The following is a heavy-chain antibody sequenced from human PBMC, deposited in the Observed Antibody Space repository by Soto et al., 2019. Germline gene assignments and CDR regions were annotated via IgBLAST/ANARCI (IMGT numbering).Heavy chain of an antibody. D-gene: IGHD3-3*01. CDR1: GYTLTELS. J-gene: IGHJ6*02. CDR3: ATSTGYYDFWSGYYTGHDHNLYYYYGMDV. V-gene: IGHV1-24*01. CDR2: FDPEDGET. Sequence: ASVKVSCKVSGYTLTELSMHWVRQAPGKGLEWMGGFDPEDGETIYAQKFQGRVTMTEDTSTDTAYMELSSLRSEDTAVYYCATSTGYYDFWSGYYTGHDHNLYYYYGMDVWGQGTTVTVSS.